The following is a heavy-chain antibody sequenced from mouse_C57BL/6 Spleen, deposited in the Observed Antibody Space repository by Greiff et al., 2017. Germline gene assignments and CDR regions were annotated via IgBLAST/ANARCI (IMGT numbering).Heavy chain of an antibody. V-gene: IGHV2-3*01. D-gene: IGHD1-1*01. Sequence: QVQLQQSGPGLVAPSQSLSITCTVSGFSLTSYGVSWVRQPPGKGLEWRGVIWGDGSTNYHSAFISRLSISKDNSKSQVFLKLNSLQTDDTATYDCAKTAVYYYGSSPFGYFDVWGTGTTVTVSS. CDR1: GFSLTSYG. J-gene: IGHJ1*03. CDR2: IWGDGST. CDR3: AKTAVYYYGSSPFGYFDV.